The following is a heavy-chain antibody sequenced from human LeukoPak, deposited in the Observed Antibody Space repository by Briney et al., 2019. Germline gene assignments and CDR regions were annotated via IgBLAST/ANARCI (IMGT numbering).Heavy chain of an antibody. CDR3: ARARKVGATIAGMDV. J-gene: IGHJ6*02. Sequence: GGSLRLSCAASGFTFSSYAMHWVHQAPGKGLEWVAVISYDGSNKYYADSVKGRFTISRDNSKNTLYLQMNSLRAEDTAVYYCARARKVGATIAGMDVWGQGTTVTVSS. CDR1: GFTFSSYA. CDR2: ISYDGSNK. V-gene: IGHV3-30-3*01. D-gene: IGHD1-26*01.